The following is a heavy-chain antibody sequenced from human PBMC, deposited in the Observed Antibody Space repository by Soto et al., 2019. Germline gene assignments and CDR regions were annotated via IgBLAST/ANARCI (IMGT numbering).Heavy chain of an antibody. CDR2: INHSGST. V-gene: IGHV4-34*01. J-gene: IGHJ3*02. D-gene: IGHD3-10*01. CDR3: ARYSGSGHGNDGFDI. CDR1: GGSFSGYY. Sequence: SETLSLTCAVYGGSFSGYYWSWIRQPPGKGLEWIGEINHSGSTNYNPSLKSRVTISVDTSKNQFSLKLNSVTASDTAVYYCARYSGSGHGNDGFDIWCQATMVTVS.